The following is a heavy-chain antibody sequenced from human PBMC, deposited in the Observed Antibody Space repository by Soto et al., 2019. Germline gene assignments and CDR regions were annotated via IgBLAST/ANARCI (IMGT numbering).Heavy chain of an antibody. Sequence: EVQLAESGGGLVQPGGSLRLSCAASGFTFSGYSMNWVRQAPGKGLEWISYISSSSSTIYYADSVKGRFTISRDNAKNSLYLQMNSLSDEDTAVYYCARDGYSYGEGDFDYWGPGNLVTVSS. J-gene: IGHJ4*02. CDR1: GFTFSGYS. CDR3: ARDGYSYGEGDFDY. V-gene: IGHV3-48*02. CDR2: ISSSSSTI. D-gene: IGHD5-18*01.